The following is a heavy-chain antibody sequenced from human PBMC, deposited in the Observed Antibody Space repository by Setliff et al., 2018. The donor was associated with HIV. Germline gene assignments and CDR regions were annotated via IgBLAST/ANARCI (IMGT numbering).Heavy chain of an antibody. D-gene: IGHD3-9*01. V-gene: IGHV3-48*01. CDR2: ISSSSSTI. CDR3: ARDSSRGYLDWLSLKYYYSYYIDV. Sequence: PGGSLRLSCAGSGLTFSTYSMSWVRQAPGKGLEWVSYISSSSSTIYYADSVKGRFTISRDNAKNSLYLQMSSLRAEDTAVYYCARDSSRGYLDWLSLKYYYSYYIDVWGKGTTVTVSS. J-gene: IGHJ6*03. CDR1: GLTFSTYS.